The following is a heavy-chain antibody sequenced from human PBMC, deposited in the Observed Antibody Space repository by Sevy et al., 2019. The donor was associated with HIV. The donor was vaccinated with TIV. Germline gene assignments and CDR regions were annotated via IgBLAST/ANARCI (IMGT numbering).Heavy chain of an antibody. CDR3: ARDHGYCSGESCYSGGY. V-gene: IGHV3-21*06. CDR2: SSGSGNDM. J-gene: IGHJ4*02. D-gene: IGHD2-15*01. CDR1: GFIFTSYT. Sequence: GGSLRLSCSASGFIFTSYTMIWDRQAPGRGLEWVASSSGSGNDMHYANSVKGQFTISRDKAKNLVYLQMNGLRTEDTAVYYCARDHGYCSGESCYSGGYWGQGTQVTVSS.